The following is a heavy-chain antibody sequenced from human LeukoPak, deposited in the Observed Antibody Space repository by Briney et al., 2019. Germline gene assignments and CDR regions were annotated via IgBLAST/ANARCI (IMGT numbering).Heavy chain of an antibody. CDR3: ARGGSSTYIDY. CDR2: ISGYNGNT. D-gene: IGHD2-2*01. CDR1: GFTFTSYG. J-gene: IGHJ4*02. Sequence: VASVKVSCKASGFTFTSYGFTWVRQAPGQGLEWMGCISGYNGNTNYAQKLQGRVTMTTDTSTRTAYMELRSLRSDDTAVYYCARGGSSTYIDYWGQGTLVTVSS. V-gene: IGHV1-18*01.